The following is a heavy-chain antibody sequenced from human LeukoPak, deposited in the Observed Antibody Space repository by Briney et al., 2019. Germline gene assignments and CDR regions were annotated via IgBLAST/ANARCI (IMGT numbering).Heavy chain of an antibody. J-gene: IGHJ4*02. V-gene: IGHV1-46*01. CDR1: GYTFTSYY. CDR3: ARDGLGFVVVPAAMLDYYFDY. CDR2: INPSGGST. Sequence: GASVKVSCKASGYTFTSYYMHWVRQAPGQGLEWMGIINPSGGSTSYAQKFQGRVTMTRDTSTSTVYMELSSLRSEDTAVYYCARDGLGFVVVPAAMLDYYFDYWGQGTLVTVSS. D-gene: IGHD2-2*01.